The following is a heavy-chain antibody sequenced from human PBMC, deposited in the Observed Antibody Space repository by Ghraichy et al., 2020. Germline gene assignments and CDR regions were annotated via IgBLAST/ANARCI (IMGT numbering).Heavy chain of an antibody. Sequence: GGSLRLSCAASGFTFSNAWMSWVRQAPGKGLEWVGRIKSKTDGGTTDYAAPVKGRFTISRDDSKNTLYLQMNSLKTEDTAVYYCTTGRGYSYGFHTQYYFDYWGQGTLVTVSS. CDR2: IKSKTDGGTT. CDR1: GFTFSNAW. V-gene: IGHV3-15*01. CDR3: TTGRGYSYGFHTQYYFDY. D-gene: IGHD5-18*01. J-gene: IGHJ4*02.